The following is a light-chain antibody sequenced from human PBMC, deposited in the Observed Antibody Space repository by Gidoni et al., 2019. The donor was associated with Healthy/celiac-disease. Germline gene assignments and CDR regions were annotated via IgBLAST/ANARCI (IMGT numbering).Light chain of an antibody. CDR1: QGISNY. CDR2: AAS. Sequence: DIQMTQSPSSLSVSVGDRGTITCRASQGISNYLAWYQQKPGKVPKLLIYAASTLQSGVPSRVSGSGSGTDFTLTISSLQPEDVATYYCQKYNSAPQTFGQGTKVEIK. J-gene: IGKJ1*01. V-gene: IGKV1-27*01. CDR3: QKYNSAPQT.